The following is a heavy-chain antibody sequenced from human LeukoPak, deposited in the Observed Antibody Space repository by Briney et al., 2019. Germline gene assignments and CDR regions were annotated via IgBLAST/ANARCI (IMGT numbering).Heavy chain of an antibody. Sequence: ASVKVSCKASGYAFTIYGVSWVRQAPGQGLEWMGWISGYSGKTNYEQKFQGRVTMTTDTSKNTAHMELRSLRSDDTAVYYCARDPGYTGYDSFDYWGQGTLVTVSS. CDR2: ISGYSGKT. CDR1: GYAFTIYG. V-gene: IGHV1-18*04. CDR3: ARDPGYTGYDSFDY. J-gene: IGHJ4*02. D-gene: IGHD5-12*01.